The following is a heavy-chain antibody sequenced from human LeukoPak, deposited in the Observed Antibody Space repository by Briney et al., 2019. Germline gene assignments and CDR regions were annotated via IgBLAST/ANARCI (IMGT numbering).Heavy chain of an antibody. CDR2: ISSSGSTI. Sequence: GGTLRLSCAASGFTFSDYYMSWIRQAPGKGLEWVSYISSSGSTIYYADSVKGRFTISRDNAKNSLYLQMNSLRAEDTAVYYCAGDGDPYYFDYWGQGTLVTVSS. CDR3: AGDGDPYYFDY. V-gene: IGHV3-11*01. D-gene: IGHD4-17*01. J-gene: IGHJ4*02. CDR1: GFTFSDYY.